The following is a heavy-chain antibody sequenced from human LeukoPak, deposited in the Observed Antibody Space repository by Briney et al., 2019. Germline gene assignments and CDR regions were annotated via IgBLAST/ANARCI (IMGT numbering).Heavy chain of an antibody. CDR1: GGSLSSYY. D-gene: IGHD2-15*01. CDR2: IYTSGST. V-gene: IGHV4-4*07. CDR3: AREGYCSGGSCYYMDV. J-gene: IGHJ6*03. Sequence: SETLSLTRTVSGGSLSSYYWRWIRQPSGKGREWIGRIYTSGSTNYNPSLKSRVTMSVATSKKQFSLKLSSVTAADTAVSYCAREGYCSGGSCYYMDVWGKGTPVTVSS.